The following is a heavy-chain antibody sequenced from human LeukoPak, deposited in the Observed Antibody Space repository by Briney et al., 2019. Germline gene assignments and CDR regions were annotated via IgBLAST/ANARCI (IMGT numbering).Heavy chain of an antibody. CDR1: GYTFTSYY. D-gene: IGHD2-15*01. CDR2: INPSGGST. V-gene: IGHV1-46*01. CDR3: ARERSGYVDY. J-gene: IGHJ4*02. Sequence: ASVKVSCKASGYTFTSYYMHWVRQAPGQGLEWMGIINPSGGSTSYAQKFQGRVTMTTDTSTSTAYMELRSLRSDDTAVYYCARERSGYVDYWGQGTLVTVSS.